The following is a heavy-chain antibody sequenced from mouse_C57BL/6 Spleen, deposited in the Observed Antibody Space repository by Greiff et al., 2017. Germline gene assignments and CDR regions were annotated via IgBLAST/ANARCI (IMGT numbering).Heavy chain of an antibody. J-gene: IGHJ1*03. CDR1: GFTFSSYG. CDR3: ADLYDVGGDEYVDF. Sequence: EVMLVESGGDLVKPGGSLKLSCAASGFTFSSYGMSWVRQTPDKRLEWVATISSGGSNTYYPDSVKGRFTISRDNTKNTLYLQMSSLKSEDTAMYYGADLYDVGGDEYVDFWGTGTTVTVSA. V-gene: IGHV5-6*01. CDR2: ISSGGSNT. D-gene: IGHD2-3*01.